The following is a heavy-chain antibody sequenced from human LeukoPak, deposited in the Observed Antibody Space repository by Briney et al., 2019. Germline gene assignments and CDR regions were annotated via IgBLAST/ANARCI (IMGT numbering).Heavy chain of an antibody. D-gene: IGHD7-27*01. J-gene: IGHJ6*03. CDR3: ARGDGDYYYYYMDV. CDR2: ISSSSSTI. CDR1: GFTFSIYS. V-gene: IGHV3-48*02. Sequence: PGGSLRLSCAASGFTFSIYSMNWVRQAPGEGREGVSYISSSSSTIYYADSVKGRFTISRDNAKNSLYLQMNSLRDEDTAVYYCARGDGDYYYYYMDVWGKGTTVTVSS.